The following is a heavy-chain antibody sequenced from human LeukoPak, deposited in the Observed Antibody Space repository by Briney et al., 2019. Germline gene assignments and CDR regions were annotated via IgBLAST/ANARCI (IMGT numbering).Heavy chain of an antibody. CDR3: ASYYDFWSGYYTGNY. J-gene: IGHJ4*02. CDR1: GYTFTSYY. D-gene: IGHD3-3*01. V-gene: IGHV1-46*01. Sequence: ASVKVSCKASGYTFTSYYMHWVRQAPGQGLEWMGIINPSGGSTSYVQKFQGRVTMTRDTSTSTVYMELSSLRSEDTAVYYCASYYDFWSGYYTGNYWGQGTLVTVSS. CDR2: INPSGGST.